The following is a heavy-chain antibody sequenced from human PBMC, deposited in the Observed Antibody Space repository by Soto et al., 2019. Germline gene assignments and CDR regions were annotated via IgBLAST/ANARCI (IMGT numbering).Heavy chain of an antibody. CDR2: IDSSGEK. V-gene: IGHV2-26*01. Sequence: QVTLKESGPVLVKPTETLTLRCTVSGLSITDSEMGVSWIRQPPGQPLEWLAHIDSSGEKSYRTFLKSRLAISKDTSKSQIVLTRTNMDPADTATYYCARRHLAVAVSPWFDRCGQGIPVTVSS. CDR3: ARRHLAVAVSPWFDR. D-gene: IGHD6-19*01. J-gene: IGHJ5*02. CDR1: GLSITDSEMG.